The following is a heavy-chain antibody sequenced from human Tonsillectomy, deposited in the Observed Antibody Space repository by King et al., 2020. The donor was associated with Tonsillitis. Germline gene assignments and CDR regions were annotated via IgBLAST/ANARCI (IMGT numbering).Heavy chain of an antibody. J-gene: IGHJ4*02. D-gene: IGHD1-20*01. V-gene: IGHV3-7*04. CDR1: GFTFRSYW. CDR2: IKHDGSEK. CDR3: ARGGITGMGERFLFDT. Sequence: VQLVESGGGLVQPGGSLRLSCAASGFTFRSYWMSWVRQAPGKGLEWVANIKHDGSEKYYVDSVKGRFTISRDNAKNSLYLQMNSLRAEDTAVYYCARGGITGMGERFLFDTGGQGPLVTAPS.